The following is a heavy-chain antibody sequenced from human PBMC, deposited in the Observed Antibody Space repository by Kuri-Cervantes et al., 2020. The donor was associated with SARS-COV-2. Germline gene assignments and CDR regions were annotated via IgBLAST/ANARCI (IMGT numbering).Heavy chain of an antibody. Sequence: ASVKVSCKASGYTFTSYAMHWVRQAPGQRLEWMGWSNAGNGNTKYSQEFQGRVTITRDTSASTAYMELRSLRSDDTAVYYCARDIVGAPYYYYYYMDVWGKGTTVTVSS. D-gene: IGHD1-26*01. CDR1: GYTFTSYA. CDR2: SNAGNGNT. J-gene: IGHJ6*03. CDR3: ARDIVGAPYYYYYYMDV. V-gene: IGHV1-3*02.